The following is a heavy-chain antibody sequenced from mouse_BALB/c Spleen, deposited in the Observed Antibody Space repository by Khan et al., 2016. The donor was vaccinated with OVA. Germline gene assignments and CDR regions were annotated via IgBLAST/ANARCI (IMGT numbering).Heavy chain of an antibody. V-gene: IGHV3-2*02. D-gene: IGHD2-4*01. Sequence: EVKLLESGPGLVKPSQSLSLTCTVSGYSITSEYAWNWIRHFPGNKLEWMGYINYGGNTSFNPSLKRRTSITRDTSKNQFFLHLNSVTTEDTATYCCARKGYYDGDPVAYWGQGTLVTVSA. CDR2: INYGGNT. CDR1: GYSITSEYA. CDR3: ARKGYYDGDPVAY. J-gene: IGHJ3*01.